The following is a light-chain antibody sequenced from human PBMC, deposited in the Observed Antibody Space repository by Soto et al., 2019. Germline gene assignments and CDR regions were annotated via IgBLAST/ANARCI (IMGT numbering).Light chain of an antibody. CDR1: QRFSRS. CDR2: AAS. J-gene: IGKJ1*01. V-gene: IGKV1-39*01. Sequence: DIQMTQSTSSLSASVGDRVTITCRASQRFSRSLNWYQQKPGKAPNLLIYAASIFETGVPSRFSGSGSGTDFTLTISSMQPEDFASYFCQQTYTTPWTFGQGTKVDI. CDR3: QQTYTTPWT.